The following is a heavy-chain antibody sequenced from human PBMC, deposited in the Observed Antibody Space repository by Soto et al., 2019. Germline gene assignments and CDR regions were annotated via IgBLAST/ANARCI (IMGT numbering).Heavy chain of an antibody. Sequence: TLSLTCAVSGASISSGDYSWSWIRQSPGKGLEWLGYMYQGGKTYSSPSLRSRVTISVDKSKNQFSLKLSSVTAADTAVYYCARRLYYDSSGFEGGGMHVWGQGTAVT. J-gene: IGHJ6*02. CDR1: GASISSGDYS. D-gene: IGHD3-22*01. V-gene: IGHV4-30-2*06. CDR3: ARRLYYDSSGFEGGGMHV. CDR2: MYQGGKT.